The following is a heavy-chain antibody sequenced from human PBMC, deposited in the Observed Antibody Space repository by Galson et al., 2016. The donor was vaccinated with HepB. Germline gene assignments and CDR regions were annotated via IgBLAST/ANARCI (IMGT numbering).Heavy chain of an antibody. CDR3: ARDLADGYGLDV. CDR2: INHSGST. V-gene: IGHV4-34*01. J-gene: IGHJ6*02. Sequence: SETLSLTCAVYGGSFSGYYWNWIRQPPGKGLEWIGEINHSGSTKYNPYLKSRVTISVETSKNQFSLKLNSVTAADTAVYYCARDLADGYGLDVWGQGTTVTVSS. D-gene: IGHD5-24*01. CDR1: GGSFSGYY.